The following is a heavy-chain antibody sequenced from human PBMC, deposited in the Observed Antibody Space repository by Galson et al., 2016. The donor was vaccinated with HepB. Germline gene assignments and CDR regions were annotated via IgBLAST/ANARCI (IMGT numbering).Heavy chain of an antibody. D-gene: IGHD2-21*01. CDR1: GFTFNSYG. CDR3: AKDFVVGGRSSPFDF. Sequence: SLRLSCAASGFTFNSYGMHWVRQAPGKGLEWLAAISYDGNNENYGDSVKGRFTISRDNSKKTVYLEMNSLRADDTAVYYCAKDFVVGGRSSPFDFWGQGILVSVSS. CDR2: ISYDGNNE. V-gene: IGHV3-30*18. J-gene: IGHJ5*01.